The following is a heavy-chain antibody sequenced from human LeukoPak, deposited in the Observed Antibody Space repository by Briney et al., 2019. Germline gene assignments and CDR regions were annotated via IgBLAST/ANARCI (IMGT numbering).Heavy chain of an antibody. J-gene: IGHJ4*02. CDR1: GGSFSGYY. V-gene: IGHV4-34*01. CDR3: ARGPRITMVRGVSRRSASFDY. D-gene: IGHD3-10*01. CDR2: INHSGST. Sequence: MTSEPLSLTCAVYGGSFSGYYWSWIRQPPGKGLEWIGKINHSGSTNYNPSLKSRVTISVDTSKNQFSLKLSSVTAADTAVYYCARGPRITMVRGVSRRSASFDYWGQGTLVTVSS.